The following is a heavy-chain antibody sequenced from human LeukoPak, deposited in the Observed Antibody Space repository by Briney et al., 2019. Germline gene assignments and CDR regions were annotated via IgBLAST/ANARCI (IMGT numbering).Heavy chain of an antibody. D-gene: IGHD2-2*01. CDR1: VGTFSSYA. V-gene: IGHV1-69*13. CDR3: ARAKHQLLHDAFDI. CDR2: IIPIFGTA. Sequence: SVKVSCKASVGTFSSYAISWVRQAPGQGLEWMGGIIPIFGTANYAQKFQGRVTITADESTSTAYMELSSLKSEDTAVYYCARAKHQLLHDAFDIWGQGTMVTLSS. J-gene: IGHJ3*02.